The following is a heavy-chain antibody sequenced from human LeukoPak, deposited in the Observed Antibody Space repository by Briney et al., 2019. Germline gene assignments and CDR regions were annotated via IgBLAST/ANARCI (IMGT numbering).Heavy chain of an antibody. CDR3: AKDRRGYSYGYSFFDY. J-gene: IGHJ4*02. CDR1: GFTFSSYG. Sequence: SGGSLRLSCAASGFTFSSYGMHWVRQAPGEGLEWVAFIRYDGSNKYYADSVKGRFTISRDNSKNTLYLQMNSLRAEGTAVYYCAKDRRGYSYGYSFFDYWGQGTLVTVSS. CDR2: IRYDGSNK. D-gene: IGHD5-18*01. V-gene: IGHV3-30*02.